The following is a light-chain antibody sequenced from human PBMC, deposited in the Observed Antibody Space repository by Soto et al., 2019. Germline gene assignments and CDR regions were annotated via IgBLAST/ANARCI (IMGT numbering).Light chain of an antibody. J-gene: IGKJ5*01. CDR1: QSVSSY. CDR2: DAS. CDR3: QQRSNWQIT. Sequence: EIVLTESPATLSLSPGERATLFCRASQSVSSYLAWYQQKPGQAPRLLIYDASNRATGIPARFSGSGSGTDFTLTLSSLEPEEFPVYYCQQRSNWQITFGQGTRMEIK. V-gene: IGKV3-11*01.